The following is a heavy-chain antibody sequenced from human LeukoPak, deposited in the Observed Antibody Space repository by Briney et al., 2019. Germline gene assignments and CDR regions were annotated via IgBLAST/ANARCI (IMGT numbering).Heavy chain of an antibody. CDR1: GYTFTSYG. CDR2: ISTYNGNA. CDR3: AKSNGYGLIDI. Sequence: GASVKVSCKASGYTFTSYGINWVRQAPGQGLEWMGWISTYNGNANYAQKVQGRVTMTTDTSTTTAYMELRSLRSDDTAVYYCAKSNGYGLIDIWGQGTMVTVSS. V-gene: IGHV1-18*01. J-gene: IGHJ3*02. D-gene: IGHD3-22*01.